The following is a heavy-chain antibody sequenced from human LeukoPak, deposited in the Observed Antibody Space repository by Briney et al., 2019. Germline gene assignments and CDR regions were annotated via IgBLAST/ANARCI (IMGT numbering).Heavy chain of an antibody. CDR1: GASISSRNHY. Sequence: SETLSLTCTVSGASISSRNHYGGWIRQPPGKGLEWIGSIYYSGITYYNPSLKSRVTISVDTSRSHISLKLTSVTAADTAVYYCARQLRAYFYPSPDRGQGTLGTVS. CDR2: IYYSGIT. J-gene: IGHJ4*02. V-gene: IGHV4-39*01. D-gene: IGHD2/OR15-2a*01. CDR3: ARQLRAYFYPSPD.